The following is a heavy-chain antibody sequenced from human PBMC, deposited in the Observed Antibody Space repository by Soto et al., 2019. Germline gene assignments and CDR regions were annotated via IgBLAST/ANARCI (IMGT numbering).Heavy chain of an antibody. J-gene: IGHJ4*02. CDR3: AKDPAVAGIFDY. CDR2: ISGSGGGT. Sequence: PGGSLRLSCAASGFTFSSYAMSWVRQAPGKGLEWVSAISGSGGGTYYADSVKGRFTISRDNSKNTLYLQMNSLRAEDTAVYYCAKDPAVAGIFDYWGQGTLVTVSS. CDR1: GFTFSSYA. V-gene: IGHV3-23*01. D-gene: IGHD6-19*01.